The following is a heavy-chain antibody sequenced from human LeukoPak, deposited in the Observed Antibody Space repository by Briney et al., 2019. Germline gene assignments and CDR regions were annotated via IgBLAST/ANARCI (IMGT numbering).Heavy chain of an antibody. V-gene: IGHV3-21*01. D-gene: IGHD3-22*01. CDR1: GFTFISYS. J-gene: IGHJ3*02. CDR3: ARDRSGDGAFDI. CDR2: ISSGSSYI. Sequence: PGRSLRLSCVASGFTFISYSTNWVRQAPGKGLEWVSSISSGSSYIYHADSLKGRFTTSRDNASNSMYLQMNSLRVEDTAVYYCARDRSGDGAFDIWGPGTMVTVSS.